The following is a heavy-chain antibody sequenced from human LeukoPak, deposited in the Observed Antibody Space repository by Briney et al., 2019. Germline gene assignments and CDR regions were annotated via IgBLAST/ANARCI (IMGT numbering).Heavy chain of an antibody. D-gene: IGHD1-26*01. Sequence: SVKVSCKASGGTFSSYAISWVRQAPGQGLEWMGGIIPIFGTANYAQKFQGRVTITADESTGTAYMELSSLRSEDTAVYYCAKAGVEWELPYYFDYWGQGTLVTVSS. CDR2: IIPIFGTA. V-gene: IGHV1-69*13. CDR1: GGTFSSYA. CDR3: AKAGVEWELPYYFDY. J-gene: IGHJ4*02.